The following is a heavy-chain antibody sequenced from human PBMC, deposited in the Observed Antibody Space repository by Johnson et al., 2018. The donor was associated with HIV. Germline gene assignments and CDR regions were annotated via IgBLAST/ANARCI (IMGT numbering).Heavy chain of an antibody. Sequence: VQLVESGGGVVQPGRSLRLSCAASGFTFDDYGMSWVRQAPGKGLAWVSGINWNGGSTGYADSVKGRFTISRDNSKNTLYLQMNSLRAEDTAVYYCARVQFDAFDIWGQGTMVTVSS. J-gene: IGHJ3*02. CDR2: INWNGGST. CDR3: ARVQFDAFDI. CDR1: GFTFDDYG. V-gene: IGHV3-20*04.